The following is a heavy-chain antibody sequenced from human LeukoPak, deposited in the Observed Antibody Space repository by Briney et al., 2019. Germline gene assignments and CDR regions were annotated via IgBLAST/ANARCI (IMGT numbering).Heavy chain of an antibody. V-gene: IGHV4-4*07. CDR2: IYTSGST. CDR3: ARDFGTSSFDGDYYYYYMDV. CDR1: GGSISSYY. D-gene: IGHD2-2*01. Sequence: PSETLSLTCTVSGGSISSYYWSWIRQPAGKGLEWIGRIYTSGSTNYNPSLKSRVTMSVDTSKNQFSLKLSSVTAADTAVYYCARDFGTSSFDGDYYYYYMDVWGKGTTVTVSS. J-gene: IGHJ6*03.